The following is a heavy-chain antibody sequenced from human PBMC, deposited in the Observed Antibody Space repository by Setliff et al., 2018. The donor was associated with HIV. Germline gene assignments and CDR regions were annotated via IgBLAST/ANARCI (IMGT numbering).Heavy chain of an antibody. J-gene: IGHJ3*02. V-gene: IGHV4-38-2*01. CDR2: IFYSGIT. Sequence: SETLSLTCAVSGYSVSSGYYWGWIRQPPGKGLEWIASIFYSGITYYNPSLKSRVTISVDTSKNQFSLNLTSVTAADTAVYYCARSKTFYDFWGGYYTHGAFKIWGLGTMVTVSS. CDR3: ARSKTFYDFWGGYYTHGAFKI. CDR1: GYSVSSGYY. D-gene: IGHD3-3*01.